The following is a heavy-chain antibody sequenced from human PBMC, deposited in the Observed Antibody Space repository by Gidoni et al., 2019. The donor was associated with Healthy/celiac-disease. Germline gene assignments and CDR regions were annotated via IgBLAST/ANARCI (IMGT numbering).Heavy chain of an antibody. J-gene: IGHJ6*02. CDR3: ANQPSGYGYYYYGMDV. Sequence: QVQLVQSGAEVKKPGASVKVSCTVSGYTLPELSMHWVRQAPGKGLEWMGGFDPEDGETIYAQKFQGRVTMTEDTSTDTAYMELSSLRSEDTAVYYCANQPSGYGYYYYGMDVWGQGTTVTVSS. V-gene: IGHV1-24*01. D-gene: IGHD6-13*01. CDR1: GYTLPELS. CDR2: FDPEDGET.